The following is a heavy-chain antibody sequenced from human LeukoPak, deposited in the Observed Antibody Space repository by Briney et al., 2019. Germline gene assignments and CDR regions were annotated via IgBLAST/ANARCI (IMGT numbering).Heavy chain of an antibody. CDR2: IYYSGST. Sequence: PSETLSLTCTVSGGSISSGGYYWSWIRQHPGKGLEWIGYIYYSGSTYYNPSLKSRVTISVDTSKNQFSLKLSSVTAADTAVYYCARGGGDYGDYVTIRFDYWGQGTLVTVSS. V-gene: IGHV4-31*03. J-gene: IGHJ4*02. CDR1: GGSISSGGYY. CDR3: ARGGGDYGDYVTIRFDY. D-gene: IGHD4-17*01.